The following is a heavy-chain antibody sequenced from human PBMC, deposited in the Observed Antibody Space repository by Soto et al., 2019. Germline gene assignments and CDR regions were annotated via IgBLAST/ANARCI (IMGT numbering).Heavy chain of an antibody. CDR3: ARSHLDCSGGSCYLNWFDP. J-gene: IGHJ5*02. D-gene: IGHD2-15*01. Sequence: GASVKVSCKASGYTFTSYAMHWVRQAPGQRLEWMGWINAGNGNTKYSQKFQGRVTITRDTSASTAYMELSSLRSEDTAVYYCARSHLDCSGGSCYLNWFDPWGQGTLVTVSS. V-gene: IGHV1-3*01. CDR1: GYTFTSYA. CDR2: INAGNGNT.